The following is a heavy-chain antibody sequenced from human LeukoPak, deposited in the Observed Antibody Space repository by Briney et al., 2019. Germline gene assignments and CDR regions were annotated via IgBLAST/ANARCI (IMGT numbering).Heavy chain of an antibody. V-gene: IGHV1-69*04. CDR3: AREEYGSGSSDY. Sequence: GASVKVSCKASGGTFSSYAISWVRQAPGQGLEWMGRIIPILGIANYAQKFQGRVTITADKSTSTAYMELSSLRSEDTAVYYCAREEYGSGSSDYWGQGTLVTVSS. J-gene: IGHJ4*02. D-gene: IGHD3-10*01. CDR2: IIPILGIA. CDR1: GGTFSSYA.